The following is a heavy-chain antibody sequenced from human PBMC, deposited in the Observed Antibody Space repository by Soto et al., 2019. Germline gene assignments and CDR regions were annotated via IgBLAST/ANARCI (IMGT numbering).Heavy chain of an antibody. J-gene: IGHJ5*02. CDR3: ASFSNWNGWFDP. CDR2: VYYSGNT. CDR1: GGSISPYY. D-gene: IGHD1-1*01. Sequence: SETLSLTCTVSGGSISPYYWSWIRQPPGKGLEWIGYVYYSGNTNYNPSLESRVTISVDKSKNQFSLKLSSVTAADTAVYYCASFSNWNGWFDPWGQGTLVTVSS. V-gene: IGHV4-59*12.